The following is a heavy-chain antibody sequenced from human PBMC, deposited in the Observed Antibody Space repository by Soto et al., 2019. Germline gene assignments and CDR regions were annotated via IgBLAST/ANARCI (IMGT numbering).Heavy chain of an antibody. CDR2: ISYDGSNK. J-gene: IGHJ4*02. CDR3: AKDHSWDGSGSPDFDY. D-gene: IGHD3-10*01. Sequence: QVQLVESGGGVVQPGRSLRLSCAASGFTFSSYGMHWVRQAPGKGLEWVAVISYDGSNKYYADSVKGRFTISRDNSKNTRYLQMNSLRAEDTAGYYCAKDHSWDGSGSPDFDYWGQGTLVTVSS. V-gene: IGHV3-30*18. CDR1: GFTFSSYG.